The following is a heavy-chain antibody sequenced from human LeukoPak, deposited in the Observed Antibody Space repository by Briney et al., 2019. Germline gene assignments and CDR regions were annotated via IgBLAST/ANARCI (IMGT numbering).Heavy chain of an antibody. CDR2: IYYSGST. CDR1: GGSISSYY. CDR3: ARHEIDYGDHFDY. J-gene: IGHJ4*02. D-gene: IGHD4-17*01. Sequence: SETLSLTCTVSGGSISSYYWSWIRQPPGKGLEWIGYIYYSGSTNYNPSLKSRVTISVDTSKNQFSLKLSSVTAADTAVYYCARHEIDYGDHFDYWGQGTLVTVSS. V-gene: IGHV4-59*01.